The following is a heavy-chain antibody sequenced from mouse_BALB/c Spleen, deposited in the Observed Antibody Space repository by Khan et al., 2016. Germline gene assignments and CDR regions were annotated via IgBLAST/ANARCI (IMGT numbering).Heavy chain of an antibody. CDR3: ARATEYFDV. CDR2: ISYSGTI. Sequence: EVQLQESGPGLVKPSQTVSLTCTVTGISITTGNYRWSWIRQFPGNKLEWIGYISYSGTITYNPSLTSRTTITRDTSKNQFFLEMNSLTAEDTATYYCARATEYFDVWGAGTTVTVSS. J-gene: IGHJ1*01. D-gene: IGHD1-1*01. V-gene: IGHV3-5*02. CDR1: GISITTGNYR.